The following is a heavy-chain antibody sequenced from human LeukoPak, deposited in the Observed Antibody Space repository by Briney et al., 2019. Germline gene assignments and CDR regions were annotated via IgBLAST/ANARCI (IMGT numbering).Heavy chain of an antibody. D-gene: IGHD6-13*01. CDR3: ARDTKYSSSYYPLDPFDV. CDR1: GFSFSDYY. CDR2: ISSSGSNI. V-gene: IGHV3-11*01. Sequence: GGSLRLSCAASGFSFSDYYMSWIRQAPGKGLEWISYISSSGSNIYADSVKGRFTISRDNSKNTLYLQMNSLRAEDTAIYYCARDTKYSSSYYPLDPFDVWGQGTMVSVSS. J-gene: IGHJ3*01.